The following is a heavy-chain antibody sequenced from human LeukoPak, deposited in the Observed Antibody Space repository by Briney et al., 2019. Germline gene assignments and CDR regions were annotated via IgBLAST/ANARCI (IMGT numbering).Heavy chain of an antibody. J-gene: IGHJ4*02. V-gene: IGHV4-34*01. CDR2: INHSGST. CDR1: GFTFNIYA. CDR3: ARVGAAFWSGYYTKDFDY. D-gene: IGHD3-3*01. Sequence: PGGSLRLSCAASGFTFNIYAMSWIRQPPGKGLEWIGEINHSGSTNYNPSLKSRVTISVDTSKNQFSLKLSSVTAADTAVYYCARVGAAFWSGYYTKDFDYWGQGTLVTVSS.